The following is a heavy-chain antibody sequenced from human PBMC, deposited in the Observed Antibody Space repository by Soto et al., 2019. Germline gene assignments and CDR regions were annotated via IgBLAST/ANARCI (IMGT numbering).Heavy chain of an antibody. CDR2: VYYGDFT. CDR1: GGSVSSGGFY. J-gene: IGHJ6*02. V-gene: IGHV4-61*08. Sequence: QVELKESGPGLVKPSETLSLTCTVSGGSVSSGGFYYHWIRQPPGKGLEWIGYVYYGDFTNYSPYLQGRLTVPVDTATIRISLNLASVTSVGTAVYYCARQTAPWGFDVWGQGTTVTVSS. D-gene: IGHD7-27*01. CDR3: ARQTAPWGFDV.